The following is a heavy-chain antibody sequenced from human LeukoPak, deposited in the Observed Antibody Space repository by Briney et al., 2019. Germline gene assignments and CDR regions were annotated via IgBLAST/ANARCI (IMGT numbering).Heavy chain of an antibody. V-gene: IGHV4-59*01. CDR2: IYYSGST. CDR3: ARAGNQLLINY. Sequence: SETLSLTCTVSGGSISSYYWSWIRQPPGKGLEWIGYIYYSGSTNYNPSLKSRVTISVDTSKNQFSLKLSSVTAADTAVYYCARAGNQLLINYWGQGTLVTVSS. CDR1: GGSISSYY. J-gene: IGHJ4*02. D-gene: IGHD2-2*01.